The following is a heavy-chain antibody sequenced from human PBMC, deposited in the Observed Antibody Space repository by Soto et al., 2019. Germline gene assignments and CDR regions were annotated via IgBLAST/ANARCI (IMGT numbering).Heavy chain of an antibody. J-gene: IGHJ2*01. Sequence: QVQLQQWGAGLLKPSETLSLTCAVYGGSFSGYYWSWIRQPPGKGLEWIGEINHSGSTNYNPSLKRRVTISVDTSKNQFSLKLSSVTAADTAVYYCARGWGMAYWYFDLWGRGTLVTVSS. D-gene: IGHD7-27*01. CDR2: INHSGST. CDR3: ARGWGMAYWYFDL. V-gene: IGHV4-34*01. CDR1: GGSFSGYY.